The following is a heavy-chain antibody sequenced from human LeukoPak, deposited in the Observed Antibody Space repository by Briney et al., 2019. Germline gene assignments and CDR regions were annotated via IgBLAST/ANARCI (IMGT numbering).Heavy chain of an antibody. CDR3: ARVPSSNRDYYYMDV. CDR2: IYSGGST. J-gene: IGHJ6*03. Sequence: GGPLRLSCAASGFTVSSNYMSWVRQAPGKGLEWVSVIYSGGSTYYADSVKGRFTISRDNSKNTLYLQMNTLRAEDTAVYYCARVPSSNRDYYYMDVWGKGTTVTVSS. D-gene: IGHD1-14*01. CDR1: GFTVSSNY. V-gene: IGHV3-66*01.